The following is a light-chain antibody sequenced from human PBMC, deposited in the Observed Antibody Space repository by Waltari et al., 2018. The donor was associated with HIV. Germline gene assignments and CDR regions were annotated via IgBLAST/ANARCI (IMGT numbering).Light chain of an antibody. CDR3: QQRSNWPPAPT. Sequence: EIVLTQSPATLSLSPGDRATLYCRASQSVSTYLAWYQQRSGQSPRLLIYDASVMATGIPARFSGSGSGTDFTLTISSLDPEDFAVYYCQQRSNWPPAPTFGGGTKVEIK. V-gene: IGKV3-11*01. J-gene: IGKJ4*01. CDR2: DAS. CDR1: QSVSTY.